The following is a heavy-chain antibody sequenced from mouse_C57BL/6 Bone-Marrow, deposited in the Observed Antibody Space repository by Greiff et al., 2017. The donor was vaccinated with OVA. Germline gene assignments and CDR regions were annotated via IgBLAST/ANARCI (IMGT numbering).Heavy chain of an antibody. J-gene: IGHJ3*01. Sequence: QVQLKQPGTELVKPGASVKLSCKASGYTFTSYWMHWVKQRPGQGLEWIGNINPSNGGTTYNEKFKSKATLTVANYSSTAYMRLSSLTSDDSAVYYCAREDGYDGGAWFAYWGQGTLVTVSA. CDR3: AREDGYDGGAWFAY. CDR1: GYTFTSYW. D-gene: IGHD2-2*01. V-gene: IGHV1-53*01. CDR2: INPSNGGT.